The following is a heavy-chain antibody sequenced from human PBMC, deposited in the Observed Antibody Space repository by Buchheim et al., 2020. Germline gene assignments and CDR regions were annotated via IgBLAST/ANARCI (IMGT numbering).Heavy chain of an antibody. CDR2: IKLDGSEK. D-gene: IGHD1-26*01. Sequence: EVQLVESGGGLVQPGGSLRLSCAVSGFSFSNYWMSWVRQAPGKGLEWVANIKLDGSEKFYVDSVKGRFTISRDNAKNSMFLQMNSLRAEDTAVYYCASEKSGNYYDYWGQGTL. V-gene: IGHV3-7*01. J-gene: IGHJ4*02. CDR3: ASEKSGNYYDY. CDR1: GFSFSNYW.